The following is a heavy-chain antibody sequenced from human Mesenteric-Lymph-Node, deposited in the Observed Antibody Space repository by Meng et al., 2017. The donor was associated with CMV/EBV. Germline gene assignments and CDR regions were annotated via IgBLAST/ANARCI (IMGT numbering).Heavy chain of an antibody. D-gene: IGHD3-3*01. CDR3: ARDRAPRITIFGVVTSYYYGMDV. CDR2: MSTSGTTK. J-gene: IGHJ6*02. CDR1: GFTFDDYA. Sequence: GGSLRLSCEASGFTFDDYAMHWVRQAPGRGLEWVSYMSTSGTTKYYADSVKGRFTISRDNAKNSLYLQMNSLRAEDTAVYYCARDRAPRITIFGVVTSYYYGMDVWGQGTTVTVSS. V-gene: IGHV3-48*03.